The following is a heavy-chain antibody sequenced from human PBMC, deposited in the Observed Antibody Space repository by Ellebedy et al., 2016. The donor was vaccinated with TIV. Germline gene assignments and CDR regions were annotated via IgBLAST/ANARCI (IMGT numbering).Heavy chain of an antibody. CDR1: HSSISSDYY. V-gene: IGHV4-38-2*01. CDR2: ISHSGDT. J-gene: IGHJ4*02. Sequence: SETLSLTCVVSHSSISSDYYWGWIRQPPGKGLEWIGSISHSGDTNYNPSLKSRVTISVDTPKNQFSLQLTSVTASDTAVYYCARPHGSGAYHAIYWGQGTLVTVSS. D-gene: IGHD3-10*01. CDR3: ARPHGSGAYHAIY.